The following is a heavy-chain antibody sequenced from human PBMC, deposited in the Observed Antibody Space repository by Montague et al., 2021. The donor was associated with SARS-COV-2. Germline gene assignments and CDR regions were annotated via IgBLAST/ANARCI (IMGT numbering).Heavy chain of an antibody. CDR1: GFTFSTYA. D-gene: IGHD3-16*01. CDR2: ISGSADGT. V-gene: IGHV3-23*01. CDR3: AKDRQGEPHHIHSFDY. Sequence: SLRLSCAASGFTFSTYAMSWVRQAPGKGLEWVSGISGSADGTYYAGSVKGRFTISRDDSKNTVYLQMNGLRAEDTAEYFCAKDRQGEPHHIHSFDYWGQGALVTVSS. J-gene: IGHJ4*02.